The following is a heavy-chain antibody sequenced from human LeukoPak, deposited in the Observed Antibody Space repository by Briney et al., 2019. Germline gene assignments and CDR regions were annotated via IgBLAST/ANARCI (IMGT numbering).Heavy chain of an antibody. Sequence: PGGAPRLSRAAPGFTLSSYLVSWGRPGPGEGAGGGAHIKQDGSEKYYVDSVKGRFTISRDNAKNSLYLQMNSLRAEDTAVYYCARERTDYDFWSGYYDYWGQGTLVTVSS. J-gene: IGHJ4*02. D-gene: IGHD3-3*01. CDR3: ARERTDYDFWSGYYDY. V-gene: IGHV3-7*01. CDR1: GFTLSSYL. CDR2: IKQDGSEK.